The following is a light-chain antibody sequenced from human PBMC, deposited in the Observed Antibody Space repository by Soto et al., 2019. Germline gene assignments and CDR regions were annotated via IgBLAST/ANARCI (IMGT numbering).Light chain of an antibody. CDR3: CSSTTSSTLV. Sequence: QSALTQPASVSGSPGQSITISCTGTSSDVGAYNYVSWYQQHPGKAPKLMIYEVSNRPSGVSSRFSGSKSGSTASLTISGLQAEDEGDYYCCSSTTSSTLVFGTGTTLTVL. J-gene: IGLJ1*01. CDR1: SSDVGAYNY. V-gene: IGLV2-14*01. CDR2: EVS.